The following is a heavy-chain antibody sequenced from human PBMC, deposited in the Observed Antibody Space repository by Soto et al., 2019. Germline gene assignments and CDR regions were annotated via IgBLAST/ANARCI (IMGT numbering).Heavy chain of an antibody. Sequence: ETLSLTCAVYGGSFSGYYWSWLRQPPGKGLEWIGEINHSGSPNYNPSLKSRVTISVDTSKNQFSLKMTSVTAADTAVYYCATANWSHHYFDPWGQGTLVTVSS. CDR1: GGSFSGYY. D-gene: IGHD1-1*01. CDR3: ATANWSHHYFDP. CDR2: INHSGSP. V-gene: IGHV4-34*01. J-gene: IGHJ5*02.